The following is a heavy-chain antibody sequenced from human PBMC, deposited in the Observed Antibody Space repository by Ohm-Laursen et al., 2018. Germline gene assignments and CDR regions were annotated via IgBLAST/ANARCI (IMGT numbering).Heavy chain of an antibody. CDR2: ISYKGNNI. V-gene: IGHV3-30*18. Sequence: SLRLSCAASGFTFNSYGMHWVRQAPGKGLEWVAIISYKGNNIYYADSVKGRFTISRDSSKNTLYLQMSSLRVEDTAMYYCAKDLGAYFDFWSGYSGLDPWGQGTLVTVSS. CDR1: GFTFNSYG. J-gene: IGHJ5*02. D-gene: IGHD3-3*01. CDR3: AKDLGAYFDFWSGYSGLDP.